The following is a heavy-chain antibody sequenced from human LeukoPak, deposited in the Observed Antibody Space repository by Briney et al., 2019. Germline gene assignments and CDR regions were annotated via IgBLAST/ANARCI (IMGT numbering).Heavy chain of an antibody. CDR3: ATKTSIAARLTPHAFDI. CDR1: GYSFTTYW. Sequence: GESLKISCKASGYSFTTYWIGWVRQAPGKGLEWMGIIYPADSSTEYSPSFQGQVTISADKSISTAYLQWSSLKASDTAMYYCATKTSIAARLTPHAFDIWAKGTMVTVSS. D-gene: IGHD6-6*01. CDR2: IYPADSST. J-gene: IGHJ3*02. V-gene: IGHV5-51*01.